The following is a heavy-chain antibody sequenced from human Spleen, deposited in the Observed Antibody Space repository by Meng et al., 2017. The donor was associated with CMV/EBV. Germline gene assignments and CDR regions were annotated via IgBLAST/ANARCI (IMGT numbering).Heavy chain of an antibody. CDR1: GFTFSSYW. CDR3: ARDLGSYVYSYYYGMDV. V-gene: IGHV3-7*01. D-gene: IGHD5-18*01. J-gene: IGHJ6*02. CDR2: IKQDGSEK. Sequence: GESLKISCAASGFTFSSYWMSWVRQAPGKGLERVANIKQDGSEKYYVDSVKGRFTISRDNAKNSLYLQMNSLRAEDTAVYYCARDLGSYVYSYYYGMDVWGQGTTVTVSS.